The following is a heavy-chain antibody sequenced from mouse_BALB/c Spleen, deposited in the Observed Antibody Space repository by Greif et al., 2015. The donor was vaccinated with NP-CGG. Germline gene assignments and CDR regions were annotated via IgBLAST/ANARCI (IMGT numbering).Heavy chain of an antibody. V-gene: IGHV5-12-2*01. CDR3: ARHGNYAMDY. Sequence: EVQGVESGGGLVQPGGSLKLSCAASGFTFSSYTMSWVRQTPEKRLEWVAYISNGGGSTYYPDTVKGRFTISRDNAKNTLFLQMSSLKSEYTAMYYCARHGNYAMDYWGQGTSVTVSS. D-gene: IGHD1-1*02. CDR2: ISNGGGST. J-gene: IGHJ4*01. CDR1: GFTFSSYT.